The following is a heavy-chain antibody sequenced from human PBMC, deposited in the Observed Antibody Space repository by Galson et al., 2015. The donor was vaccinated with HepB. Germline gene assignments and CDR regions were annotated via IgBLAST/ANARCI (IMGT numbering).Heavy chain of an antibody. Sequence: SLRLSCAASGFTFRSYAMSWVRQPLGRGLEWVSTIRHIDGGSYYADSVKGRFTVSRDNSKNMVYLEMSSLRVDDTAVYYCAKEVLISYSYEHHGMDAWGQGTTVTVSS. J-gene: IGHJ6*02. V-gene: IGHV3-23*01. D-gene: IGHD3-16*01. CDR2: IRHIDGGS. CDR1: GFTFRSYA. CDR3: AKEVLISYSYEHHGMDA.